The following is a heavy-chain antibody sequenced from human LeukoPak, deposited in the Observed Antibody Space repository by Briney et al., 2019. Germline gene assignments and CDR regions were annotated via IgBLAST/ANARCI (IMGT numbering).Heavy chain of an antibody. D-gene: IGHD5-18*01. J-gene: IGHJ4*02. Sequence: GGSLRLSCAASGFTFSSYAMHWVRQAPGKGLEWVAVISYDGSNKYYADSVKGRFTISRDNSKNTLYLQMNSLRAEDTAVYYCATEPREDTAMVPFDYWGQGTLVTVSS. CDR2: ISYDGSNK. CDR1: GFTFSSYA. CDR3: ATEPREDTAMVPFDY. V-gene: IGHV3-30-3*01.